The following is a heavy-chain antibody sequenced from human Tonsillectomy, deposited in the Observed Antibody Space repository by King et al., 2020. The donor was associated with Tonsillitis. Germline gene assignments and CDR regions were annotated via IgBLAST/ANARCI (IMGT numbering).Heavy chain of an antibody. D-gene: IGHD5-12*01. Sequence: VQLVESGGGLVQPGGSLRLSCAASGFTFSTYSMNWVRQAPGKGLEWVSYISSRSRTIYYADSVKGRFTISRDNAKNSLYLQMNSLRDEDTAVYYFASDSGYDSPPYYYCGMDVWGQGTTVTVSS. CDR1: GFTFSTYS. V-gene: IGHV3-48*02. CDR2: ISSRSRTI. J-gene: IGHJ6*02. CDR3: ASDSGYDSPPYYYCGMDV.